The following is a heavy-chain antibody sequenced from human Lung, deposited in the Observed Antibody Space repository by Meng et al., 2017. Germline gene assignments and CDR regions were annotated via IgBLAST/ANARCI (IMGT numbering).Heavy chain of an antibody. CDR3: ARGPTTMAHDFDY. D-gene: IGHD4-11*01. CDR2: INHSGST. Sequence: VHLRQWVAGLLKPSEPLSLTCVVSGGSFSDYYWSWIRQPPGKGLEWIGEINHSGSTNYNPSLESRATISVDTSLNNLSLKLSSVTAADSAVYYCARGPTTMAHDFDYWGQGTLVTVSS. CDR1: GGSFSDYY. J-gene: IGHJ4*02. V-gene: IGHV4-34*01.